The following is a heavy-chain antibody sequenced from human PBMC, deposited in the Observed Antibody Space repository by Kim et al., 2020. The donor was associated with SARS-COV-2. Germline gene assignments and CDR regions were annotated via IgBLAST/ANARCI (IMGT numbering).Heavy chain of an antibody. Sequence: SETLSLTCTVSGGSISSGGYYWSWIRQHPGKGLEWIGYIYYSGSTYYNPSLKSRVTISVDTSKNQFSLKLSSVTAADTAVYYCARMVVVTAMLVDYYYGMDVWGQGTTVTVSS. V-gene: IGHV4-31*03. J-gene: IGHJ6*02. CDR2: IYYSGST. CDR1: GGSISSGGYY. D-gene: IGHD2-21*02. CDR3: ARMVVVTAMLVDYYYGMDV.